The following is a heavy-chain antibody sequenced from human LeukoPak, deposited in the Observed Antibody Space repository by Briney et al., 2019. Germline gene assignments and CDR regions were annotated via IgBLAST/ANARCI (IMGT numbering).Heavy chain of an antibody. CDR2: IYSGGST. D-gene: IGHD1-1*01. CDR1: GFTFSSYA. Sequence: GGSLRLSCAASGFTFSSYAMSWVRQAPGKGLEWVSVIYSGGSTYYADSVKGRFTISRDNSKNTLYLQMNSLRAEDTAVYYCTVSGDWNDGGFWFDPWGQGTLVTVSS. CDR3: TVSGDWNDGGFWFDP. J-gene: IGHJ5*02. V-gene: IGHV3-53*01.